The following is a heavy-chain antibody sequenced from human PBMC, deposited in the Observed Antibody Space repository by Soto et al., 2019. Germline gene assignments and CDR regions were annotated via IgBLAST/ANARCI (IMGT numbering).Heavy chain of an antibody. Sequence: SETLSLTCAVYGGSFSGYYWSWIRQPPGKGLEWIGEINHSGSTNYNPSLKSRVTISVDTSKNQFSLKLSSVTAAETAVYYCARGHRVSGYEPNPPQNWFDPWGQGTLVTVSS. CDR3: ARGHRVSGYEPNPPQNWFDP. CDR2: INHSGST. V-gene: IGHV4-34*01. D-gene: IGHD5-12*01. J-gene: IGHJ5*02. CDR1: GGSFSGYY.